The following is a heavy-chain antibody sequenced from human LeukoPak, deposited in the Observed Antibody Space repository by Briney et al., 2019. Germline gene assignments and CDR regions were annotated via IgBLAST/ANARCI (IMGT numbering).Heavy chain of an antibody. CDR3: ARMDPHGGYYYYYYMDV. D-gene: IGHD3-10*01. J-gene: IGHJ6*03. V-gene: IGHV1-69*06. CDR2: IIPIFGTA. CDR1: GGTFSSYA. Sequence: GASVKVSCKASGGTFSSYAISWVRQAPGQGLEWMGGIIPIFGTANYAQKFQGRVTITADKSTSTAYMELSSLRSEDTAVYYCARMDPHGGYYYYYYMDVWGKGTTVTVSS.